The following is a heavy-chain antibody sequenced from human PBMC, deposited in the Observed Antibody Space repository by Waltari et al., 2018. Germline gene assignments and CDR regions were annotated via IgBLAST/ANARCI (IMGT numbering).Heavy chain of an antibody. J-gene: IGHJ6*03. CDR2: INQSGRT. Sequence: QVQLQQWGAGLLKPSETLSLTCVVYGGPFSGYYWSWIRQAPGKGLGWIGEINQSGRTKYNPSRKSRVTMSIDTSKKQFSLKVRSVTAADTAVYYCAKANTIFGVVRTWYYMDVWGKGTTVTVSS. CDR3: AKANTIFGVVRTWYYMDV. D-gene: IGHD3-3*01. CDR1: GGPFSGYY. V-gene: IGHV4-34*01.